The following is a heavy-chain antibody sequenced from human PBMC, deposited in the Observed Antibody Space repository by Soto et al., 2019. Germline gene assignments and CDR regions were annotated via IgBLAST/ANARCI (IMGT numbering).Heavy chain of an antibody. Sequence: GGSLRLCCAASGVTFSSYAMSWVRQAPGKGLEWVSAISGSGGSTYYADSVKGRFTISRDNSKNTLYLQMNSLRAEDTAVYYCVLWPPYYFDYWGQGTLVTVSS. CDR1: GVTFSSYA. J-gene: IGHJ4*02. CDR2: ISGSGGST. D-gene: IGHD3-10*01. CDR3: VLWPPYYFDY. V-gene: IGHV3-23*01.